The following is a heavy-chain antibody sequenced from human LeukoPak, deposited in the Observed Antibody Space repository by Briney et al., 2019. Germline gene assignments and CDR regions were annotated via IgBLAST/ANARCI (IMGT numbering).Heavy chain of an antibody. D-gene: IGHD3-22*01. V-gene: IGHV4-39*01. CDR1: DGSISSSSYY. J-gene: IGHJ4*02. Sequence: SETLSLTCTVSDGSISSSSYYWGWIRQPPGKGLEWIGSLYYGGSTYYNPSLKSRVTISVDTSKNQFSLKLSSVTAADTAVYYCARRPYYISSGYYPPFDYWGQGTLVTVSS. CDR2: LYYGGST. CDR3: ARRPYYISSGYYPPFDY.